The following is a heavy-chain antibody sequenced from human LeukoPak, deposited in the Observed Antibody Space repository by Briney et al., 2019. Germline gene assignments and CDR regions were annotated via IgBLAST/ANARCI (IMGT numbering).Heavy chain of an antibody. Sequence: GGSLRLSCAASGFTFSNYAMNWVRQAPGKGLEWVSAISGSGGSTYYADSVKGRFTISRDNSKNTLFLLMNSLRADGTAVYYCASPLYSGSYLGSFWGQGTLVTVSS. J-gene: IGHJ4*02. CDR3: ASPLYSGSYLGSF. CDR1: GFTFSNYA. CDR2: ISGSGGST. V-gene: IGHV3-23*01. D-gene: IGHD1-26*01.